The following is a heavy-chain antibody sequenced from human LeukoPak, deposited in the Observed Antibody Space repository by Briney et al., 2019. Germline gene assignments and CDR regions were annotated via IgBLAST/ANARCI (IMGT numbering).Heavy chain of an antibody. J-gene: IGHJ3*02. V-gene: IGHV1-46*01. CDR2: INPSGGST. Sequence: GASVKVSCKASGYTFTSYYMHWVRQAPGQGLEWMGIINPSGGSTRYAQKFQGRVTVTRDTSTSTVYMELSILRSEDTAVYDCAREGRGNEKGDDAFDIWGQGTMVTASS. D-gene: IGHD3-10*01. CDR3: AREGRGNEKGDDAFDI. CDR1: GYTFTSYY.